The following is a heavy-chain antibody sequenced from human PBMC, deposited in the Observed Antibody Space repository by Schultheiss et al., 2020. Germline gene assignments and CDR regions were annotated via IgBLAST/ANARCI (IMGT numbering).Heavy chain of an antibody. V-gene: IGHV3-48*01. CDR1: GFTVINKY. J-gene: IGHJ6*02. Sequence: GESLKISCAASGFTVINKYISWVRQAPGKGLQWVSYISGTTSTIYYADSVKGRFTISRDNARNSLYLQMNSLRVEDTAVYYCARGKWNYYYAMDVWGQGTTVTVSS. CDR2: ISGTTSTI. CDR3: ARGKWNYYYAMDV. D-gene: IGHD1-26*01.